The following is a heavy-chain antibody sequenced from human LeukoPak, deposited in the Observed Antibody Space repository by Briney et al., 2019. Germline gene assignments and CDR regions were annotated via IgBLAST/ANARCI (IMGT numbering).Heavy chain of an antibody. CDR2: ISGSGGST. Sequence: GGSLRLSCAASGFTFSSYAMSWHRQAPGKGLEGVSAISGSGGSTYYADSVKGRFTISRDNSKNTLYLQMNSLRAEDTAVYYCAKDMDIVVVPAAYDYWGQGTLVTVSS. J-gene: IGHJ4*02. CDR1: GFTFSSYA. D-gene: IGHD2-2*03. V-gene: IGHV3-23*01. CDR3: AKDMDIVVVPAAYDY.